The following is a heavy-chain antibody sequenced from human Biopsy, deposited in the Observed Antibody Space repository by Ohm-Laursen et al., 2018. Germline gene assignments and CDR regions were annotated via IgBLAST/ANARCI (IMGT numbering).Heavy chain of an antibody. CDR3: ARDPGYDFWSGSDPFDI. J-gene: IGHJ3*02. CDR2: ICTYNDDT. D-gene: IGHD3-3*01. CDR1: GYTFTAYG. V-gene: IGHV1-18*04. Sequence: ASVKVSCKASGYTFTAYGISWVRQAPGQGLEWMGGICTYNDDTNIAQKFQGRVSMTTDTSTRTAYMELRSLRSGDTAIYFCARDPGYDFWSGSDPFDIWGQGTLVTVS.